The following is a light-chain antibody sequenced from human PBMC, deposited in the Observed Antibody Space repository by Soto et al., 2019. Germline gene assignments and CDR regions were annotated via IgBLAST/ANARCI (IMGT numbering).Light chain of an antibody. CDR1: SSNIGAGYD. Sequence: QSVLTQPPSVSGAPGQRVTLSCTGSSSNIGAGYDVHWYQQLPGTAPKLLIYGNSNRPSGVPDRVSGSKSGTSASLAITGLQAEDEADYYCQSYDSSLSGVVFGGGTKVTVL. CDR3: QSYDSSLSGVV. V-gene: IGLV1-40*01. J-gene: IGLJ2*01. CDR2: GNS.